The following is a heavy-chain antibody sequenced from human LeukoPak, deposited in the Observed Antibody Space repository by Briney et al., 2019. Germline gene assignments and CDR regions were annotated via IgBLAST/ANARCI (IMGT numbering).Heavy chain of an antibody. J-gene: IGHJ4*02. CDR1: GFTFSSYA. CDR2: ISGSGGST. V-gene: IGHV3-23*01. D-gene: IGHD6-19*01. Sequence: PGGSLRLSCAASGFTFSSYAMSWVRQAPGKGLQWVSAISGSGGSTYYADSVKGRFTISRDNSKNTLYLQMNSLRAEDTAVYYCAKGGSLYSSGQPLYYFDYWGQGTLVTVSS. CDR3: AKGGSLYSSGQPLYYFDY.